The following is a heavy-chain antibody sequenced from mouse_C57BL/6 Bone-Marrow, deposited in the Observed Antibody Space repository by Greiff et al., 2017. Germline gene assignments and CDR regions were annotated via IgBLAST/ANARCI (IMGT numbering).Heavy chain of an antibody. V-gene: IGHV1-81*01. J-gene: IGHJ3*01. CDR1: GYTFTSYG. Sequence: VNLVESGAELARPGASVKLSCKASGYTFTSYGISWVKQRTGQGLEWIGEIYPRSGNTYYNEKFKGKATLTADKSSSTAYMELRSLTSEDSAVYFCARYSYVAYWGQGTLVTVSA. CDR3: ARYSYVAY. D-gene: IGHD2-12*01. CDR2: IYPRSGNT.